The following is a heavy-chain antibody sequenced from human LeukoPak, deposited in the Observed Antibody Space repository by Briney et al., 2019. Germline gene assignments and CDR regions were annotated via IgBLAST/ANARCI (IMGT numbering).Heavy chain of an antibody. Sequence: SETLSLTCAVFGGSFSGYYWTWIRQSPGKGLEWIGQINHSGSANYNRALKSRVTITIESSKNQFSLELSSVTAADSAMYYCATGKYDSSDYSGGWYYFDYWGQGTLVTVSS. CDR1: GGSFSGYY. CDR3: ATGKYDSSDYSGGWYYFDY. CDR2: INHSGSA. V-gene: IGHV4-34*01. J-gene: IGHJ4*02. D-gene: IGHD3-22*01.